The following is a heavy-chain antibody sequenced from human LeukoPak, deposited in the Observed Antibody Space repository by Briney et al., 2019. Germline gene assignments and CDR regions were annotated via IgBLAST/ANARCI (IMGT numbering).Heavy chain of an antibody. CDR2: IGPTGTDR. CDR3: ATETIGRHYDY. Sequence: TGGSLRLSCAASGFTFSSCGFNWVRQAPGKGLEWVSSIGPTGTDRYYADSVRGRFTISRDNAKNSMYLQMDSLRDEDTAVYYCATETIGRHYDYWGQGILLTVSS. CDR1: GFTFSSCG. D-gene: IGHD1-14*01. J-gene: IGHJ4*02. V-gene: IGHV3-21*01.